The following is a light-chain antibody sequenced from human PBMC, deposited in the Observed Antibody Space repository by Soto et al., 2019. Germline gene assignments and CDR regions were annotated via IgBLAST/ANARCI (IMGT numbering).Light chain of an antibody. CDR3: QQYRNWPPIT. Sequence: EIVLTQSPATLSLSPGERATLSCRASQSVSSYLAWYQQKPGQAPRLLIYDASNRATGIPARFSGSGSGTEFTLTISSLQSEDFGVYYCQQYRNWPPITFGQGTRLEI. CDR1: QSVSSY. CDR2: DAS. V-gene: IGKV3-11*01. J-gene: IGKJ5*01.